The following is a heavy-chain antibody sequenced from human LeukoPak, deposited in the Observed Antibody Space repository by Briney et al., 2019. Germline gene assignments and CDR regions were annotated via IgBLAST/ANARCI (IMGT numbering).Heavy chain of an antibody. V-gene: IGHV1-2*02. CDR3: ARDSIRDSDFRNSGRGFDY. Sequence: GASVKVSCKASGYTFTGYYMHWVRQAPGQGLEWMGWINPNSGGTNYAQKFQGRVTMTRDTSISTAYMELSRPRSDDTAVYYCARDSIRDSDFRNSGRGFDYWGQGTLVTVSS. CDR1: GYTFTGYY. CDR2: INPNSGGT. J-gene: IGHJ4*02. D-gene: IGHD1-14*01.